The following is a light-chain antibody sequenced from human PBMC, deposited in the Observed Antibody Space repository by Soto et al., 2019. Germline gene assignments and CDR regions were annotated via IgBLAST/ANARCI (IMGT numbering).Light chain of an antibody. CDR1: SGDVGGYNY. J-gene: IGLJ1*01. CDR2: EVS. V-gene: IGLV2-14*01. CDR3: SSYTSSSTYV. Sequence: QSVLTQPASVSGSPGQSITISCTGTSGDVGGYNYVSWYQQHPGKAPKLMIYEVSNRPSGVSNRFSGSKSGNTASLTTSGLQAEDEADFYCSSYTSSSTYVFGTGTKVTVL.